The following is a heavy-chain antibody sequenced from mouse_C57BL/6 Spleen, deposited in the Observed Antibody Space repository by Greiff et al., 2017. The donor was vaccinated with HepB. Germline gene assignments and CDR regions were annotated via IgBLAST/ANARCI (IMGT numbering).Heavy chain of an antibody. V-gene: IGHV5-9*01. D-gene: IGHD2-1*01. Sequence: EVHLVESGGGLVKPGGSLKLSCAASGFTFSSYTMSWVRQTPEKRLEWVATISGGGGNTYYPDSVKGRFTISRDNAKNTLYLQMSSLRSEDTALYYCARRGGNYGFDYWGQGTTLTVSS. J-gene: IGHJ2*01. CDR2: ISGGGGNT. CDR1: GFTFSSYT. CDR3: ARRGGNYGFDY.